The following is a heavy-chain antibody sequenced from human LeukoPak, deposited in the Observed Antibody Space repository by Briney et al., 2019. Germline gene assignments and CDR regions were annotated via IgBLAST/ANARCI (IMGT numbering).Heavy chain of an antibody. D-gene: IGHD2-2*01. J-gene: IGHJ5*02. V-gene: IGHV1-2*02. CDR1: GYTFTGYY. CDR3: AREGTDIVVVGRWFDP. CDR2: INPNSGGT. Sequence: ASVKVSCKASGYTFTGYYMHWVRQAPGQGLEWMGWINPNSGGTNYAQKFQGRVTMTRDTSISTAYMEPSRLTSDDTAVYYCAREGTDIVVVGRWFDPWGQGTLVTVSS.